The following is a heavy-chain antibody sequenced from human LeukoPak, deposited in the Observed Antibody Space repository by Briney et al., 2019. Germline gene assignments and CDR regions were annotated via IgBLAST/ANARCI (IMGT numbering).Heavy chain of an antibody. D-gene: IGHD3-22*01. V-gene: IGHV4-30-4*01. J-gene: IGHJ6*02. CDR3: ARANYYDSRTYYYYGMDV. Sequence: SETLSLTCSVSGDSINNYYWNWIRQPPGKGLEWIGYIYYSGSTYYNPSLKSRVTISVDTSKNQFSLKLSSVTAADTAVYYCARANYYDSRTYYYYGMDVWGQGTTVTVSS. CDR2: IYYSGST. CDR1: GDSINNYY.